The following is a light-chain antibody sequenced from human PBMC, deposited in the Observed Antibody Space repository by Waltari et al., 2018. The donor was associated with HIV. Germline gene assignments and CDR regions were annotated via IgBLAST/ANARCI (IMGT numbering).Light chain of an antibody. CDR1: TGTLTSCHY. CDR3: LLSYRDTRV. J-gene: IGLJ3*02. V-gene: IGLV7-46*01. Sequence: QAVVTQEPSLTVSPGGTVTPHCGSNTGTLTSCHYPSWFQQTPGQAPRPLIFDTSYKQPWTLARFSGSLLGGKAALTLSGAQPEDEAEYYCLLSYRDTRVFGGGTKLTVL. CDR2: DTS.